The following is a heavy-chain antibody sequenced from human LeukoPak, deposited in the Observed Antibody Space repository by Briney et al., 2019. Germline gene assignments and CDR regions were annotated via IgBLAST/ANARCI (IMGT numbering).Heavy chain of an antibody. J-gene: IGHJ3*02. V-gene: IGHV3-21*01. CDR2: ISSSSYI. CDR1: GFTFSSYA. CDR3: AREHNDAFDI. Sequence: GGSLRLSCAASGFTFSSYAMNWVRQAPGKGLEWVSSISSSSYIYYADSVKGRFTISRDNAKNSLYLQMNSLRAEDTAVYYCAREHNDAFDIWGQGTMVTVSS.